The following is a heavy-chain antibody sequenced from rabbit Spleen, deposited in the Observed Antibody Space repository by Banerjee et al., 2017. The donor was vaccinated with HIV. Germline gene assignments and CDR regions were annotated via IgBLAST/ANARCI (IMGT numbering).Heavy chain of an antibody. Sequence: QLEESAGGLVQPGGSLKLSCKASGFTLSSYYMNWVRQAPGKGLEWIGYIDPVFGITYYANWVNGRFSISRENAQNTVLLQMTSLTAADTATYFCARDGAGGSYFALRGQGTLVTVS. CDR2: IDPVFGIT. V-gene: IGHV1S7*01. D-gene: IGHD8-1*01. CDR3: ARDGAGGSYFAL. CDR1: GFTLSSYY. J-gene: IGHJ3*01.